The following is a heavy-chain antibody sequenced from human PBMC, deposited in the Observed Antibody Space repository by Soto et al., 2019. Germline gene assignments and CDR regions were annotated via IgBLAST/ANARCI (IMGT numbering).Heavy chain of an antibody. D-gene: IGHD3-22*01. J-gene: IGHJ5*02. V-gene: IGHV1-69*01. CDR2: VIPIFGTA. Sequence: QVQLVQSGAEVKKPGSSVKVSCKASGGTFSSYAISWVRQAPGQGLEWMGGVIPIFGTANYAQKFQGRVTFTADESTSTAYMELSSLRSEDTAGYYCASGPPSSSGSWFDPWGQGTLVTVSS. CDR1: GGTFSSYA. CDR3: ASGPPSSSGSWFDP.